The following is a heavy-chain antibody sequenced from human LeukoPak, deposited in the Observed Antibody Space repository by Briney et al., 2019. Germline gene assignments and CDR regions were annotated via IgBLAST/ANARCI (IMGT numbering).Heavy chain of an antibody. Sequence: SETLSLTCAVSGGSISTNNWWTWVRQPPGKGLEWIGEIHHSGSTDYSPSLKSRVTISPDKSKNQFSLTLTSVTAADTAVYFCARAPLSGTYYTDAFDIWGQGTMVTVSS. CDR3: ARAPLSGTYYTDAFDI. CDR2: IHHSGST. CDR1: GGSISTNNW. J-gene: IGHJ3*02. V-gene: IGHV4-4*02. D-gene: IGHD1-26*01.